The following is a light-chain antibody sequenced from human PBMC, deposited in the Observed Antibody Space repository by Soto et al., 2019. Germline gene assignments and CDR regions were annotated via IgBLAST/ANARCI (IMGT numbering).Light chain of an antibody. V-gene: IGKV3-20*01. CDR1: QSVSSNY. J-gene: IGKJ1*01. Sequence: EIVLTQSPGTLSLSPGETATLSCRASQSVSSNYVAWYQQKPGQAPRLLVYGASGRATGIPDRFSGSGSGTDFTLTISRLEPEDFAVYYCQQYGSSRWTFGQGTKVDNK. CDR2: GAS. CDR3: QQYGSSRWT.